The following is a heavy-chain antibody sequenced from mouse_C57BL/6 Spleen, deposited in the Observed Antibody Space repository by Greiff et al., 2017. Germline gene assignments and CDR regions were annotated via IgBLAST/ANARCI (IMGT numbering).Heavy chain of an antibody. V-gene: IGHV14-4*01. Sequence: EVMLVESGAELVRPGASVKLSCTASGFNIKDDYMHWVKQRPEQGLEWIGWIDPENGDTEYASKFQGKATITADTSSNTAYLQLSSLTSEDTAVYYCTKGYYGSSYGYWGQGTTLTVSS. CDR2: IDPENGDT. J-gene: IGHJ2*01. CDR1: GFNIKDDY. CDR3: TKGYYGSSYGY. D-gene: IGHD1-1*01.